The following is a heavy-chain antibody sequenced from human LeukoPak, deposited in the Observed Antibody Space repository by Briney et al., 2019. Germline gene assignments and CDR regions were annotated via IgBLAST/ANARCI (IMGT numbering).Heavy chain of an antibody. J-gene: IGHJ4*02. V-gene: IGHV4-39*07. Sequence: SETLSLTCTVSGGSISSSSYYWGWIRQPPGKGLEWIGSIYYSGSTYYNPSLKSRVTISVDTSKNQFSLKLSSVTAADTAVYYCARLILGYCSGGSCYSVYYFDYWGQGTLVTVSS. D-gene: IGHD2-15*01. CDR1: GGSISSSSYY. CDR2: IYYSGST. CDR3: ARLILGYCSGGSCYSVYYFDY.